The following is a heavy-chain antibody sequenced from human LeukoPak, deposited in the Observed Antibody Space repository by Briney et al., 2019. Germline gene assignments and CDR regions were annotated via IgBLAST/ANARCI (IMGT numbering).Heavy chain of an antibody. CDR1: GGTFSSYA. Sequence: GASVKVSCKASGGTFSSYAISWVRQAPGQGLEWMGGIIPIFGTANYAQKFQGRVTITADESTSTAYMELSSLRSEDTAVYYCAIPGVGATGQGIDYWGQGTLVTVSS. J-gene: IGHJ4*02. D-gene: IGHD1-26*01. CDR3: AIPGVGATGQGIDY. V-gene: IGHV1-69*13. CDR2: IIPIFGTA.